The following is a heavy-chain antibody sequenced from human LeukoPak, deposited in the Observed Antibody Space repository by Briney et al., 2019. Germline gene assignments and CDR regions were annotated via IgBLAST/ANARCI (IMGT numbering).Heavy chain of an antibody. Sequence: GGSLRLSCAASGFTFSDYYMSWIRQAPGKGLEWASYISSSGSTIYYADSVKGRFTISRDNAKNSLYLQMNSLRAEDTAVYYCARDMVVVISATYYYYGMDVWGQGTTVTVSS. CDR1: GFTFSDYY. J-gene: IGHJ6*02. CDR2: ISSSGSTI. D-gene: IGHD3-22*01. V-gene: IGHV3-11*01. CDR3: ARDMVVVISATYYYYGMDV.